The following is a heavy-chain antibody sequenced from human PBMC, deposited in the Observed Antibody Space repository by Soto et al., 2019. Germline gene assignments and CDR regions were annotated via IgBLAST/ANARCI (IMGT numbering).Heavy chain of an antibody. J-gene: IGHJ4*02. CDR3: ARDLDGSGSYGY. CDR2: IYYSGST. D-gene: IGHD3-10*01. CDR1: GGSISSGGYY. Sequence: QVQLQESGPGLVKPSQTLSLTCTVSGGSISSGGYYWSWIRQHPGKGLEWIGYIYYSGSTYYNPSLKSRXXIXVXKSKNQFSLKLSSVTAADTAVYYCARDLDGSGSYGYWGQGTLVTVSS. V-gene: IGHV4-31*03.